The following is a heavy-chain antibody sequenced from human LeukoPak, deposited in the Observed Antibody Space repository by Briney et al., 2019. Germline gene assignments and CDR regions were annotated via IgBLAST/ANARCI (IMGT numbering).Heavy chain of an antibody. CDR2: ISGSDDKT. D-gene: IGHD2-2*01. Sequence: GGSLRLSCAASGFTFSSYAMSWVRQAPGKGLEWVSAISGSDDKTYYADSVQGRFTISRDNSKNTLYLQMNSLRAEDTAVYYCAKDQGQAVVPRRFDYWGQGTLVTVSS. V-gene: IGHV3-23*01. J-gene: IGHJ4*02. CDR1: GFTFSSYA. CDR3: AKDQGQAVVPRRFDY.